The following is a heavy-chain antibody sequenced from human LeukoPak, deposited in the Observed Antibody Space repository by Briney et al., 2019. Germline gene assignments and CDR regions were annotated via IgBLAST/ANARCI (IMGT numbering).Heavy chain of an antibody. Sequence: GGSLRLSCAAYGLTFSSYGMDWVRQAPGKGLGWVAFIRYDGSNKYYADSVRDRFTISRDNSENTLYLQMNRLRAEDTAVYYCAKPSGSYLPVLDYGGQGTLVTVSS. CDR3: AKPSGSYLPVLDY. D-gene: IGHD1-26*01. CDR2: IRYDGSNK. CDR1: GLTFSSYG. V-gene: IGHV3-30*02. J-gene: IGHJ4*02.